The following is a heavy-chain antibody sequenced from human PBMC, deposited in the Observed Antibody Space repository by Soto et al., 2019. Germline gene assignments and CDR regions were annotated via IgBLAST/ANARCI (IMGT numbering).Heavy chain of an antibody. V-gene: IGHV1-18*04. D-gene: IGHD2-2*01. CDR1: GYTFSSHG. CDR2: ISTYNGNT. Sequence: QVQLLQSAAEVRKPGASVKVSCTASGYTFSSHGITWVRQAPGQGLEWMGWISTYNGNTNYAQKVQGRVTMTIDKSTSTDYMEHRSLTSDDTAMYYCAACSGPSCHRGSEWFDPWGQGTLVTVSA. J-gene: IGHJ5*02. CDR3: AACSGPSCHRGSEWFDP.